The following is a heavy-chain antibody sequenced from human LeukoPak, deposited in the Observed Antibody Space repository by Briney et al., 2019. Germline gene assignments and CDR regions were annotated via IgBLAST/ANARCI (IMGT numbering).Heavy chain of an antibody. Sequence: ASVKVSCKVSGYTLTELSMHWVRQAPGKGLEWMGGFDPEDGETVYAQNFQGRVTMTEDTSTDTAYMELFSLRSGDTAVYYCATVANGYYYYWGQGTLVTVSS. CDR1: GYTLTELS. V-gene: IGHV1-24*01. CDR3: ATVANGYYYY. CDR2: FDPEDGET. J-gene: IGHJ4*02. D-gene: IGHD3-22*01.